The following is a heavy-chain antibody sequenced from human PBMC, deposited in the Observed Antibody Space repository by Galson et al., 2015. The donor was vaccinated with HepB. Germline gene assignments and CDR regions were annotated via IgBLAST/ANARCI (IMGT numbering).Heavy chain of an antibody. CDR1: GFTFSSSE. CDR2: ISGNGRTK. Sequence: SLRLSCAASGFTFSSSEMNWVRQSPGKGLEWASHISGNGRTKYYADSVKGRFNISRDNAKNSLYLQMNSLRAEDSSVYYCARDKGENWYLDLWGRGTLVSVSS. V-gene: IGHV3-48*03. D-gene: IGHD3-10*01. J-gene: IGHJ2*01. CDR3: ARDKGENWYLDL.